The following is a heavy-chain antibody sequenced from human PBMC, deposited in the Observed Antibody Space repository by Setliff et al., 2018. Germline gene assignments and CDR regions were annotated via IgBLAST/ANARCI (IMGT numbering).Heavy chain of an antibody. CDR1: GFTFSNYW. Sequence: GGSLRLSCAASGFTFSNYWMSWVRQASGKGLEWVANIKGDGSEKFYLDSVKGRFTISRDNAKNSLYLQMNSLRAEDTAVYYCAKLVWLTTWYYMDVWGKGTTVTVSS. CDR3: AKLVWLTTWYYMDV. J-gene: IGHJ6*03. V-gene: IGHV3-7*03. D-gene: IGHD5-18*01. CDR2: IKGDGSEK.